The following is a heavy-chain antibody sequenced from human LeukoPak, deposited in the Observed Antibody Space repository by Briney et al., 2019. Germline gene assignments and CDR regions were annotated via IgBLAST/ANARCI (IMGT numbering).Heavy chain of an antibody. D-gene: IGHD3-9*01. V-gene: IGHV4-59*01. CDR3: ARVDFDWLFDY. Sequence: PSETLSLTCTVSGGSISSYYWSWIRQPPGKGLEWIGYIYYSGSTNYNPSLKSRVTISVDTSKNQFSLKLSSVTAADTAVYYCARVDFDWLFDYWGQGTPVTVSS. CDR1: GGSISSYY. CDR2: IYYSGST. J-gene: IGHJ4*02.